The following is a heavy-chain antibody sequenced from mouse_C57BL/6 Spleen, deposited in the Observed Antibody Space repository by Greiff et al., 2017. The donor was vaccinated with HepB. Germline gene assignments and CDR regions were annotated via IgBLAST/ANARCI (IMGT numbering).Heavy chain of an antibody. CDR3: SLRDYAMDY. V-gene: IGHV1-85*01. CDR1: GYTFTSYD. J-gene: IGHJ4*01. D-gene: IGHD1-1*01. Sequence: VKLVESGPELVKPGASVKLSCKASGYTFTSYDINWVKQRPGQGLEWIGWIYPRDGSTKYNEKFKGKATLTVDTSSSTAYMELHSLTSEDSAVYFCSLRDYAMDYWGQGTSVTVSS. CDR2: IYPRDGST.